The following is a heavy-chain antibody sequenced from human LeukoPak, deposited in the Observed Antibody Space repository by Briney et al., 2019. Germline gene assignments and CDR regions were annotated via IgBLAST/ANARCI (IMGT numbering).Heavy chain of an antibody. D-gene: IGHD3-22*01. CDR1: GFTFSTYS. CDR2: ISRNSRYI. J-gene: IGHJ4*02. V-gene: IGHV3-21*06. CDR3: ARDYDSSGIDY. Sequence: PGGSLRLSCAASGFTFSTYSMNWVRQAPGKGLEWVSSISRNSRYIYYADSMRGRFTISRDNAKNSLYLQMNSLKPEDTAVYYCARDYDSSGIDYWGQGTLVTVSS.